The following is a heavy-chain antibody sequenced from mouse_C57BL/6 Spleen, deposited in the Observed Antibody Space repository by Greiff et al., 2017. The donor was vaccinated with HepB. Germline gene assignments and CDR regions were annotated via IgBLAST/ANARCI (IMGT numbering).Heavy chain of an antibody. CDR3: ARRNWYYAMDY. J-gene: IGHJ4*01. D-gene: IGHD4-1*01. CDR2: INPDSSTI. V-gene: IGHV4-1*01. CDR1: GLDFSRYW. Sequence: DVKLVESGGGLVQPGGSLKLSCAASGLDFSRYWMSWVRRAPGKGLEWIGEINPDSSTINYAPSLKDKFIISRDNAKNTLYLQMSKVRSEDTALYYCARRNWYYAMDYWGQGTSVTVSS.